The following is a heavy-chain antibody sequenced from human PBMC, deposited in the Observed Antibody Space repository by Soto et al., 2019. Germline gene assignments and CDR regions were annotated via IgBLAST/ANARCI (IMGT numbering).Heavy chain of an antibody. J-gene: IGHJ1*01. CDR1: GFTVSSNY. V-gene: IGHV3-53*01. Sequence: QPGGSLRLSCAASGFTVSSNYMSWVRQAPGKGLEWVSVIYSGGSTYYADSVKGRFTISRDNSKNTLYLQMNSLRAEDTAVYYCARDDYDSSGYPEYFQHWGQGT. CDR2: IYSGGST. D-gene: IGHD3-22*01. CDR3: ARDDYDSSGYPEYFQH.